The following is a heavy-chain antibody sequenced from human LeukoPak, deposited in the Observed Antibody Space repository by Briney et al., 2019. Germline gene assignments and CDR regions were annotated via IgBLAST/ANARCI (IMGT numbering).Heavy chain of an antibody. J-gene: IGHJ4*02. CDR3: ARDEQQLVPFDY. D-gene: IGHD6-13*01. CDR1: GYTFTSYG. CDR2: ISAYNGDT. Sequence: ASVKVSCKASGYTFTSYGISWVRQAPGQGLEWMGWISAYNGDTNYAQKLQGRVTMTTDTSTSTAYMELRSLRSDDTAVYYCARDEQQLVPFDYWGQGTLVTVSS. V-gene: IGHV1-18*01.